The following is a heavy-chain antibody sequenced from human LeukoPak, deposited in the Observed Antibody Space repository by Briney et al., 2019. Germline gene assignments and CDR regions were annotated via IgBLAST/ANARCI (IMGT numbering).Heavy chain of an antibody. V-gene: IGHV3-30*18. CDR3: AKDLGSSSVFDY. CDR1: GFTFSSYG. J-gene: IGHJ4*02. Sequence: GGSLRLSCAASGFTFSSYGMPWVRQAPGKGLEWVAVISYDGSNKYYADSVKGRFTISRDNSKNTLYLQMNSLRAEDTAVYYCAKDLGSSSVFDYWGQGTLVTVSS. D-gene: IGHD6-6*01. CDR2: ISYDGSNK.